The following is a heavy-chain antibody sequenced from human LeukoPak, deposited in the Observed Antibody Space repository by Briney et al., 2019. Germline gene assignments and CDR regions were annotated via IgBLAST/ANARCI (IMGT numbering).Heavy chain of an antibody. Sequence: SETLSLTCTVSNGSISAYYWSWIRQPPGKGLEWIGYIYHSGSTNYNPSLKSRVTMSVDTSKNQFSLKVTSVTAADTAVYYCARLPGIAAVWGQGTLVTVSS. J-gene: IGHJ4*02. CDR3: ARLPGIAAV. D-gene: IGHD6-13*01. CDR1: NGSISAYY. V-gene: IGHV4-59*08. CDR2: IYHSGST.